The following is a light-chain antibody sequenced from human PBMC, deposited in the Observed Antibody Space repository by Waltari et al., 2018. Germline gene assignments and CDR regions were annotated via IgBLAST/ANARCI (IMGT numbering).Light chain of an antibody. CDR2: DTS. J-gene: IGLJ2*01. CDR3: LLAYGGIRV. CDR1: TGPVTSDPT. Sequence: QAVVTQEPSVTVSPGGTVTLTCGSNTGPVTSDPTPYWFQLKPGQAPTTLIYDTSVRQSWTPGRFSGSILGDKAALTVSGIMPEDEATYFCLLAYGGIRVFGGGTMLTVL. V-gene: IGLV7-46*01.